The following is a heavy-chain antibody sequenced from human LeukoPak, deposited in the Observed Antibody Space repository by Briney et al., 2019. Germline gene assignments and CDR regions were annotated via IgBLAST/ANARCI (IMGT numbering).Heavy chain of an antibody. CDR1: GGSFSGYY. Sequence: SETLSLTCAVYGGSFSGYYWSWIRQPPGKGLEWIGEINHSGSTNYNPSLKSRVTISVDTSKNQFSLKLTSVTAADTAVYYCARDLGVTGAFDYWGQGTLVTVSS. V-gene: IGHV4-34*01. CDR3: ARDLGVTGAFDY. CDR2: INHSGST. D-gene: IGHD3-22*01. J-gene: IGHJ4*02.